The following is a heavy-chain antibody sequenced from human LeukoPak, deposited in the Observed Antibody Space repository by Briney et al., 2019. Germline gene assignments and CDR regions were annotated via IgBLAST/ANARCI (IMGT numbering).Heavy chain of an antibody. D-gene: IGHD6-19*01. CDR2: INRDGSST. CDR3: AREGFGSGWYNAFDI. J-gene: IGHJ3*02. CDR1: GFTLSSYW. V-gene: IGHV3-74*01. Sequence: PGGSLRLSCAASGFTLSSYWMHWLRQAPGKGLVGVSRINRDGSSTSYADSVKGRFTISRDNAQNTLYLQMNSLRDEDTAVYYCAREGFGSGWYNAFDICGQGTMVTVSS.